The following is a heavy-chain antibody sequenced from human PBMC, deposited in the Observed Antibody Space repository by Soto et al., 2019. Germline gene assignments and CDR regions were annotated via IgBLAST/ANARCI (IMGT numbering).Heavy chain of an antibody. CDR1: GGSISSYY. D-gene: IGHD4-17*01. CDR3: ARDYGDFHFDY. J-gene: IGHJ4*02. V-gene: IGHV4-59*01. Sequence: SETLSLTCTVSGGSISSYYWSWIRQPPGKGLEWIGYIYYSGSTNYNPSLKSRVTISVDTSKNQFSLRLSSVTAADTAVYYCARDYGDFHFDYWGQGTLVTVSS. CDR2: IYYSGST.